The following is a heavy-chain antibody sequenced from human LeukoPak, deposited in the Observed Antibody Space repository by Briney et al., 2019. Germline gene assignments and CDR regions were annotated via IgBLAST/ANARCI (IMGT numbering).Heavy chain of an antibody. CDR2: IYYSGST. CDR1: GGSISSGDYY. V-gene: IGHV4-30-4*01. CDR3: AREHEGYFDY. Sequence: SETLSLTCTVSGGSISSGDYYWSWIRQPPGKGLEWIGYIYYSGSTYYNPSLKSRVTISVDTSKDQFSLKLSSVTAADTAVYYCAREHEGYFDYWGQGTLVTVSS. J-gene: IGHJ4*02.